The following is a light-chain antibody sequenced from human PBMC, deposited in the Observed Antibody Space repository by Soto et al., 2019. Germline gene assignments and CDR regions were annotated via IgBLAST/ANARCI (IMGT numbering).Light chain of an antibody. Sequence: QSALTQPASVSGSPGQSITISCTGTSSDIGGYNYVSWYRQHPGKAPKLMIYEVINRPSGVSNRFPGSKSGNTASLTISGLQAEDEADYYCSSYTSSSTTPYVFGTGTKLTVL. CDR2: EVI. CDR1: SSDIGGYNY. CDR3: SSYTSSSTTPYV. J-gene: IGLJ1*01. V-gene: IGLV2-14*01.